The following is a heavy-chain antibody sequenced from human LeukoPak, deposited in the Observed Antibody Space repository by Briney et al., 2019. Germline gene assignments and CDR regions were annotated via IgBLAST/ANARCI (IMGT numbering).Heavy chain of an antibody. CDR1: GGSVSSGSYY. D-gene: IGHD3-22*01. CDR3: ARIGSYYDSSGYYFHWFDP. V-gene: IGHV4-61*01. Sequence: SETLSLTCTVSGGSVSSGSYYWSWIRQPPGKGLEWIGYIYYSGSTKYSPSLKSRVTISVDTSKNQFSLKLSSVTAADTAVYYCARIGSYYDSSGYYFHWFDPWGQGTLVTVSS. J-gene: IGHJ5*02. CDR2: IYYSGST.